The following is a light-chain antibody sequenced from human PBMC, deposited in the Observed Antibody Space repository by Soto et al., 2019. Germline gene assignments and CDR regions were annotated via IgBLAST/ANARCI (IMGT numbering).Light chain of an antibody. CDR3: QQYNNYIT. Sequence: IVVTQSPVTLSLSPGERATLSCRASQSVSSNLAWYQHNRGQAPRLLIYGASSRATGIPARFSGSGSGTEFTLTISSLQSEDFAIYYCQQYNNYITFGQGTRLEIK. CDR2: GAS. CDR1: QSVSSN. V-gene: IGKV3-15*01. J-gene: IGKJ5*01.